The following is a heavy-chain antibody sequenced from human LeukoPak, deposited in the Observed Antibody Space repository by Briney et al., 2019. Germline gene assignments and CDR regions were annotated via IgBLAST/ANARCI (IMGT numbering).Heavy chain of an antibody. CDR2: IKHDGSEK. D-gene: IGHD3-3*01. CDR1: GFTFSRYW. Sequence: GGSLRLSCAASGFTFSRYWMSWVRQAPGKGLEWVANIKHDGSEKYYVDSVKGRFAISRDNGKNSLYLQMNSLRVEDMAVYYCARAPREWLLGYHFEYWGQGTLVTVSS. CDR3: ARAPREWLLGYHFEY. V-gene: IGHV3-7*01. J-gene: IGHJ4*02.